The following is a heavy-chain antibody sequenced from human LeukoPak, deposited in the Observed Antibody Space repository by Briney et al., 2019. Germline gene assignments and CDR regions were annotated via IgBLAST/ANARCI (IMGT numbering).Heavy chain of an antibody. CDR2: ITPFNGNT. CDR1: GYTFTYRY. D-gene: IGHD3-22*01. Sequence: ASVKVSCKASGYTFTYRYLHWVRQAPGQALEWMGWITPFNGNTNYAQKFQDRVTITRDRSMSTAYMELSSLRSEDTAMYYCARSGSSGYFLDYWGQGTLVTVSS. CDR3: ARSGSSGYFLDY. J-gene: IGHJ4*02. V-gene: IGHV1-45*02.